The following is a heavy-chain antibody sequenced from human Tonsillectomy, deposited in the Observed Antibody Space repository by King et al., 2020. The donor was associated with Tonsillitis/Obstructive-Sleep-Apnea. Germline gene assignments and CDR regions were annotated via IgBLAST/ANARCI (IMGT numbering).Heavy chain of an antibody. D-gene: IGHD4-17*01. CDR3: ARAMGDYEYYYYMDV. CDR2: INPSVGST. Sequence: VQLVESGAEVKKPGASVKVSCKASGYTFTSYYIHWVRQAPGQGLEWMGIINPSVGSTSYAQKFQGRVTMTRDTSTRTVYMELSSLRSEDTAVYYCARAMGDYEYYYYMDVWGKGTTVTVSS. J-gene: IGHJ6*03. CDR1: GYTFTSYY. V-gene: IGHV1-46*01.